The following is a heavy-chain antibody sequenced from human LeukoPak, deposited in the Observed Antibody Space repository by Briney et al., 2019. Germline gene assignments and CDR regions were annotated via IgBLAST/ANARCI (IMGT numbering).Heavy chain of an antibody. D-gene: IGHD2-2*01. CDR1: GYTLTELS. J-gene: IGHJ4*02. CDR2: FDPEDGET. Sequence: ASVKVSCKVSGYTLTELSMHWVRQAPGKGLEWMGGFDPEDGETIYAQKFQGRVTMTEDTSTDTAYMELSSLRSEDTAVYYCATDSKLASTSRGGYYFDYWGQGTLVTVSS. CDR3: ATDSKLASTSRGGYYFDY. V-gene: IGHV1-24*01.